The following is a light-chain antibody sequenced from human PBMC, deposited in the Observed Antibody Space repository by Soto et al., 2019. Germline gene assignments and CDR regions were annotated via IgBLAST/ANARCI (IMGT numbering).Light chain of an antibody. V-gene: IGKV3-11*01. J-gene: IGKJ4*01. CDR3: QQRSDWPLT. CDR1: QSVSTH. CDR2: DAS. Sequence: TLSLSPGERTTLSCRASQSVSTHLGWYQQKPGQAPRLLIYDASNRASGIPARFSGSGSGTDFTLTISSLEPEDFAVYYCQQRSDWPLTFGGGTKVDIK.